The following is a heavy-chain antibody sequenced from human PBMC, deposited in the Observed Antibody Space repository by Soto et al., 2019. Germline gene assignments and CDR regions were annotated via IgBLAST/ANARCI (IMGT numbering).Heavy chain of an antibody. V-gene: IGHV1-69*13. CDR2: IIPIFGTA. CDR1: GGTFSSYA. Sequence: SVKVSCKASGGTFSSYAISWVRQAPGQGLEWMGGIIPIFGTANYAQKFQGRVTITADESTSTAYMELSSLRSEDTAVYYCARDNTMIVVANALYYYYGMDVWGQGTTVTVS. D-gene: IGHD3-22*01. CDR3: ARDNTMIVVANALYYYYGMDV. J-gene: IGHJ6*02.